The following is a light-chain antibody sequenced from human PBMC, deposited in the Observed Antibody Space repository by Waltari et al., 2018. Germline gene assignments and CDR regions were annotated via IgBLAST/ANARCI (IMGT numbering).Light chain of an antibody. CDR1: PRLVHIDGKIY. V-gene: IGKV2-30*02. Sequence: DAVMTPSSLSLPVTLGQQASVPCSPSPRLVHIDGKIYLNWFQQRPGQSPRRLIYKVSNRDSGVPARFSGSGSGTDFTLKINRVEAEDVGVYYCMQATHWPPTFGQGTRLEIK. J-gene: IGKJ5*01. CDR3: MQATHWPPT. CDR2: KVS.